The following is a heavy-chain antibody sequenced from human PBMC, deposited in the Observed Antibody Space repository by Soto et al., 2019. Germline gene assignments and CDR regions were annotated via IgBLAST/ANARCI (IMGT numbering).Heavy chain of an antibody. Sequence: GGSLRLSCAASGFTFSDYYMSWIRQAPGKGLEWVSYISSSGSTIYYADSVKGRFTISRDNAKNSLYLQMNSLRAEDTAVYYCARDLGEATVTTGYFDYWGQGTLVTVSS. D-gene: IGHD4-17*01. CDR3: ARDLGEATVTTGYFDY. V-gene: IGHV3-11*01. CDR2: ISSSGSTI. CDR1: GFTFSDYY. J-gene: IGHJ4*02.